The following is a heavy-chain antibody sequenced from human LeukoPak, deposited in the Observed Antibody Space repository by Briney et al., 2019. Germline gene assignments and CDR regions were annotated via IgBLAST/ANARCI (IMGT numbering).Heavy chain of an antibody. J-gene: IGHJ4*02. V-gene: IGHV4-61*01. Sequence: PSETLSLTCTVSGGSVSSGSYYWSWIRQPPGKGLEWIGYIYYSGSTNYNPSLKSRVTISVDTSKNQFSLKLSSVTAADTAVYYCGSYDILTDFDYWGQGTLVTVSS. CDR2: IYYSGST. CDR3: GSYDILTDFDY. CDR1: GGSVSSGSYY. D-gene: IGHD3-9*01.